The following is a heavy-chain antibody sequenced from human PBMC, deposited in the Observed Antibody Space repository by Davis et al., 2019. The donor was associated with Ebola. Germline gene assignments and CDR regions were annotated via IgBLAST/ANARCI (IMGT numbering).Heavy chain of an antibody. V-gene: IGHV4-34*01. CDR2: INHSGST. J-gene: IGHJ4*02. Sequence: PSETLSLTCAVYGGSFSGYYWSWIRQPPGKGLEWIGEINHSGSTNYNPSLKSRVTISVDTSKNQFSLKLSSVTAADTAVYYCARLIIWLGTPGVDYWGQGTLVTVSS. CDR3: ARLIIWLGTPGVDY. D-gene: IGHD3-10*01. CDR1: GGSFSGYY.